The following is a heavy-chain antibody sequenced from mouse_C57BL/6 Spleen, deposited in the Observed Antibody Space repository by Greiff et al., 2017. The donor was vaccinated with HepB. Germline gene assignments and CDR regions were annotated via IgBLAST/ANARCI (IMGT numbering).Heavy chain of an antibody. CDR2: IYPRDGST. J-gene: IGHJ1*03. D-gene: IGHD1-1*01. V-gene: IGHV1-85*01. CDR3: ARDYYGSSYWYFDV. Sequence: VQLQQSGPELVKPGASVKLSCKASGYTFTSYDINWVKQRPGQGLEWIGWIYPRDGSTKYNEKFKGKATLTVDTYSRTAYMELHRLTSEDSAVYFCARDYYGSSYWYFDVWGTGTTVTVSS. CDR1: GYTFTSYD.